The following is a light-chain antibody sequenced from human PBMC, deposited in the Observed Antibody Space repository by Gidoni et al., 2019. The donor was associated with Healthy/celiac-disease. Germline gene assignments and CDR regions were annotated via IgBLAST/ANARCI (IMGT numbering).Light chain of an antibody. V-gene: IGKV4-1*01. J-gene: IGKJ1*01. CDR2: WAS. CDR3: QQYYSTRT. CDR1: QSVLYSSNNKYY. Sequence: DIVMTQSPDSLAVSLGERATINCKSSQSVLYSSNNKYYLAWYQQKPGQPPKLLIYWASTRECGVPDRFSGSGSGTDFTLTISSLQAEDVAVYYCQQYYSTRTFGQGTKVEIK.